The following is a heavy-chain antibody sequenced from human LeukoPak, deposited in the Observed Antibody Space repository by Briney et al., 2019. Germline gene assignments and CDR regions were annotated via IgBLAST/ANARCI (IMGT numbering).Heavy chain of an antibody. CDR2: ISGSGGST. V-gene: IGHV3-23*01. CDR1: GFTVSSNY. Sequence: GGSLRLSCAASGFTVSSNYMSWVRQAPGKGLEWVSAISGSGGSTYYADSVKGRFTISRDNSKYTLYLQMNSLRAEDTAVYYCAKHVRGVSPYYFDYWGQGTLVTVSS. CDR3: AKHVRGVSPYYFDY. J-gene: IGHJ4*02. D-gene: IGHD3-10*01.